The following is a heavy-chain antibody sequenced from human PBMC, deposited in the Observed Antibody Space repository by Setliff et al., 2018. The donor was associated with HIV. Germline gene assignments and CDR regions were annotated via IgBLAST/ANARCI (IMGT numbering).Heavy chain of an antibody. D-gene: IGHD2-8*01. CDR2: VNPGDSET. J-gene: IGHJ4*02. CDR3: ARLGPGPMFWTNFDY. CDR1: GFSFTNYW. Sequence: GESLMPSCKGSGFSFTNYWIGWVRQMPGKGLEWMGIVNPGDSETRYNTPFQGKVTISAAKSITTAYLQWSGLKASDTAIYYCARLGPGPMFWTNFDYWGQGTQVTVSS. V-gene: IGHV5-51*01.